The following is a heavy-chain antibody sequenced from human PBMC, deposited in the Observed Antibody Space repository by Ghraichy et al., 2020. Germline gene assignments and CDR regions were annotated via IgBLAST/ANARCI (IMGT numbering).Heavy chain of an antibody. Sequence: GGSLRLSCAASGFSFSTYSMNWVRQAPGKGLEWVSSISSSSSYIYYADSVKGRFTISRDKAKNSLYLQMNSLRAEDTAVYYCARDPPVAVPLDYWGQGTLVT. CDR2: ISSSSSYI. CDR3: ARDPPVAVPLDY. V-gene: IGHV3-21*01. D-gene: IGHD2-2*01. J-gene: IGHJ4*02. CDR1: GFSFSTYS.